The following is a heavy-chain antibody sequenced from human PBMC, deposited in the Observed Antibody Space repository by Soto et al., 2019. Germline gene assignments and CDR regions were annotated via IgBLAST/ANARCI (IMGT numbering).Heavy chain of an antibody. CDR1: GYTFTGYY. V-gene: IGHV1-2*04. CDR3: ARDGYSSSSPGYYYTDF. Sequence: ASVKVSCKASGYTFTGYYMHWVRQAPGQGLEWMGWINPNSGGTNYAQKFQGWVTMTRDTSISTAYMELSRLRSDDTAVYYCARDGYSSSSPGYYYTDFCGKGITVTVSS. J-gene: IGHJ6*03. D-gene: IGHD6-6*01. CDR2: INPNSGGT.